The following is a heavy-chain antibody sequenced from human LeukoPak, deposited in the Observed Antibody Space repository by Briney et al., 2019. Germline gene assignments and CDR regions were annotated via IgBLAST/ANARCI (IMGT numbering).Heavy chain of an antibody. CDR1: GLTFSGYA. CDR3: AKGSGGGSSNWFDP. CDR2: ISGSGGST. Sequence: GGSLRLSCAASGLTFSGYAMSWVRQAPGKGLEWVSGISGSGGSTYYADSAKGRFTISRDNSKNTLYLQMNSLRAEDTAVYYCAKGSGGGSSNWFDPWGQGTLVTVSS. D-gene: IGHD2-15*01. V-gene: IGHV3-23*01. J-gene: IGHJ5*02.